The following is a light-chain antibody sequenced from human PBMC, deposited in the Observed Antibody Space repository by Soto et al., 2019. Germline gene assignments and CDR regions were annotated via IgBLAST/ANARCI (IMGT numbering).Light chain of an antibody. CDR3: QQSYSTPRT. V-gene: IGKV1-39*01. CDR1: QSISNY. J-gene: IGKJ1*01. Sequence: DIQMTQSPSSLSASVGDRVTITCRASQSISNYLNWYQQKPGKAPKLLMYAASSLQSGVPSRFSGSGSGTDFTLTISSLQPEDFATYYGQQSYSTPRTFGQGTKVEI. CDR2: AAS.